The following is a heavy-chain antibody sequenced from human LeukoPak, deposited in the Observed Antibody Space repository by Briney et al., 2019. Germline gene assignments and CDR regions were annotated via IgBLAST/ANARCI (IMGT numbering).Heavy chain of an antibody. CDR2: INPNSGGT. Sequence: ASVKVSCKASGYTFTGYYMHWVRQAPGQGLEWMGWINPNSGGTNYAQKFQGRVTMTRDTSIGTAYMELSRLRSDDTAVYYCARVVRGVISGWFDPWGQGTLVTVSS. V-gene: IGHV1-2*02. J-gene: IGHJ5*02. CDR3: ARVVRGVISGWFDP. D-gene: IGHD3-10*01. CDR1: GYTFTGYY.